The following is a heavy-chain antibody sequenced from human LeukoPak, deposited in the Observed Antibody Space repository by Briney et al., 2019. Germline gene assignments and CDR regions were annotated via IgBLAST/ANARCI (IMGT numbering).Heavy chain of an antibody. J-gene: IGHJ4*02. Sequence: GGSLRLSCVASGFTFSSYSMNWVRQAPGKGLEWVSSISSSSSYIYYADSVKGRFTISRDNAKNSLYLQMNSLRAEDTAVYYCASTPGGVQRYFDYWGQGTLVTVSS. CDR2: ISSSSSYI. CDR1: GFTFSSYS. V-gene: IGHV3-21*01. CDR3: ASTPGGVQRYFDY. D-gene: IGHD6-25*01.